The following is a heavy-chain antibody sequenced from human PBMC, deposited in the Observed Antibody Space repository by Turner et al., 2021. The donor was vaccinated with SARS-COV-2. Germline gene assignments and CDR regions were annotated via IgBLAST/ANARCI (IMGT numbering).Heavy chain of an antibody. V-gene: IGHV3-48*01. CDR1: GFTFSSYA. CDR2: ISSSSSTI. J-gene: IGHJ6*02. Sequence: EVQLVESGGGWLNPGGSLRLSCAASGFTFSSYAMNWVRQAPGKGLEWVSYISSSSSTIYYADSVKGRFTISRDNAKNSLYLQMNSLRAEDTAVYYCARVDGMDVWGQGTTVTVSS. CDR3: ARVDGMDV.